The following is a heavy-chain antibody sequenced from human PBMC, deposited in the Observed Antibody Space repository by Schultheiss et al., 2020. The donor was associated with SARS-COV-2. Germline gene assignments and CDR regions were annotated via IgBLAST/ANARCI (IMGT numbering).Heavy chain of an antibody. CDR3: ARGVITGRGY. V-gene: IGHV3-53*04. CDR1: GFTFSDYY. Sequence: GGSLRLSCAASGFTFSDYYMSWIRQAPGKGLEWVSGINHSGHDITYADSVKGRFTISRHNSKNMVYLQMNSLRTEDSAVYYCARGVITGRGYWGQGTLVTVSS. CDR2: INHSGHDI. J-gene: IGHJ4*02. D-gene: IGHD1-20*01.